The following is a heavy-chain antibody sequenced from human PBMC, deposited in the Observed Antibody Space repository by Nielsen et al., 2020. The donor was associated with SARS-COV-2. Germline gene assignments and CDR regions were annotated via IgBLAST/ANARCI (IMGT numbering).Heavy chain of an antibody. CDR1: GGSISSSSYY. Sequence: SETLSLTCTVSGGSISSSSYYWGWIRQPPGKGLEWIGSIYYSGSTYYNPSLKSRVTISVDTSKNQFSLKLSSVTAADTAMYYCASHYVWGSYRYRYFDYWGQGTLVTVSS. V-gene: IGHV4-39*01. CDR3: ASHYVWGSYRYRYFDY. D-gene: IGHD3-16*02. CDR2: IYYSGST. J-gene: IGHJ4*02.